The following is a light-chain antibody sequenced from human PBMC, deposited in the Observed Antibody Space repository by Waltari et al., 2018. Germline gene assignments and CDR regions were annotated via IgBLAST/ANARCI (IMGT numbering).Light chain of an antibody. CDR3: QQYGSSPYT. Sequence: EIVLTQSPGTLSLSPVERATLSCRASQSFSSSYLAWYQQKPGQAPRLLIYGASSRATGIPDRFSGSGSGTDFTLTISRLEPEDFAVYYCQQYGSSPYTFGQGTKLEIK. V-gene: IGKV3-20*01. CDR2: GAS. J-gene: IGKJ2*01. CDR1: QSFSSSY.